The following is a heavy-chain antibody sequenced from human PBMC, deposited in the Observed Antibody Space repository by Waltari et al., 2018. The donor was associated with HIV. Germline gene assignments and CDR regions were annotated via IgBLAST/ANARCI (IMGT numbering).Heavy chain of an antibody. CDR1: GFSFSSFW. CDR2: IKQEGSEK. V-gene: IGHV3-7*01. CDR3: ARDISGDWFDP. Sequence: EVQLVESGGGLVQPGGSLRLSCAASGFSFSSFWMSGVRQAPGKGLEWVANIKQEGSEKYYVDSVKGRFTISRDNAKNSLYLQMNSLRAEDTAVYYCARDISGDWFDPRGQGTLVTVSS. J-gene: IGHJ5*02. D-gene: IGHD3-10*01.